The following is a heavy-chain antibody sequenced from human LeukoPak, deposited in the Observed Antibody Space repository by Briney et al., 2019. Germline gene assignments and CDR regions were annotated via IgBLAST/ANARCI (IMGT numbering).Heavy chain of an antibody. D-gene: IGHD4-11*01. V-gene: IGHV3-23*05. J-gene: IGHJ4*02. Sequence: GGSLRLSCVASGFTFSYYAMNWVRQAPGKGLEWVSTFKTKYSQVYYAESVRGRFTISTDNSEKTVYLQMNSLRAEDTALYYCARSVPDYTRFDYWGQGALVTVSS. CDR2: FKTKYSQV. CDR3: ARSVPDYTRFDY. CDR1: GFTFSYYA.